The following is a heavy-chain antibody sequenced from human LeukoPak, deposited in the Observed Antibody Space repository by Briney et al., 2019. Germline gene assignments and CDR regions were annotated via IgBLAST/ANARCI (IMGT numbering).Heavy chain of an antibody. CDR3: ARDDYGDYWYFDL. Sequence: ASVKVSCKASGYXFTGYYMHWVRRAPGQGLEWMGWINPNSGGTNYAQKFQGRVTMTRDTSISTAYMELSRLRSDDTAVYYCARDDYGDYWYFDLWGRGTLVTVSS. V-gene: IGHV1-2*02. CDR1: GYXFTGYY. CDR2: INPNSGGT. D-gene: IGHD4-17*01. J-gene: IGHJ2*01.